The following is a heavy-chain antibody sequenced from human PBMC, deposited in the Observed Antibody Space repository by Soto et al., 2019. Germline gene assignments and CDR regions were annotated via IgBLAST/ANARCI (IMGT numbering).Heavy chain of an antibody. CDR2: ISYDGSNK. V-gene: IGHV3-30-3*01. Sequence: GGSLRLSCAASGFTFSSYAMHWVRQAPGRGLEWVAVISYDGSNKYYADSVKGRFTISRDNSKNTLYLQMNSLRAEDTAVYYCARGMRMRYDFGELYYYYGMDVWGQATTVTVSS. J-gene: IGHJ6*02. D-gene: IGHD3-3*01. CDR1: GFTFSSYA. CDR3: ARGMRMRYDFGELYYYYGMDV.